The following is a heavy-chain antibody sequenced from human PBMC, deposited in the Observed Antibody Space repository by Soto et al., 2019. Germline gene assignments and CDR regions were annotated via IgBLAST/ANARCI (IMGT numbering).Heavy chain of an antibody. Sequence: QVQLVRSGAEVKKPGASVEVSCKASGYTFTTYYIHWVRHAPGQGLEWMVVINPGGVSTKYAQKFQDRITMTCDTSTSTVYMDLSSLRSECTDVYFCAREGNGNNVGYWYFDLWGRVTVVTDSP. CDR3: AREGNGNNVGYWYFDL. J-gene: IGHJ2*01. CDR2: INPGGVST. D-gene: IGHD1-1*01. CDR1: GYTFTTYY. V-gene: IGHV1-46*01.